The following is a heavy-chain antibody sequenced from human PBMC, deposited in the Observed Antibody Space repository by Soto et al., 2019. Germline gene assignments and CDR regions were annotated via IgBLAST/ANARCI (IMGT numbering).Heavy chain of an antibody. V-gene: IGHV1-3*01. J-gene: IGHJ6*02. CDR3: ARGKGMEENYYYYDLDI. CDR2: INGGTGQT. D-gene: IGHD1-1*01. Sequence: VASVKVSCKASGYTFTTHAMHWVRQAPGQSLEWMGWINGGTGQTKHSQRFQGRVNITRDTSASTAYMELSSLRSEDTAVYYCARGKGMEENYYYYDLDIWGQGTTVTVSS. CDR1: GYTFTTHA.